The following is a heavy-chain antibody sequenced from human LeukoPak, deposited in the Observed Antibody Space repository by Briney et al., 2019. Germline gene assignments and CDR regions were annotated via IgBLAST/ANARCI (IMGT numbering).Heavy chain of an antibody. J-gene: IGHJ6*02. CDR3: AREPIAVAGYYYYYGMDV. Sequence: ASVKLSCKASGGTFSSYAISWVRQAPGQGLEWMGVIIPIFGTANYAQKFQGRVTITADKSTSTAYMELSSLRSEDTAVYYCAREPIAVAGYYYYYGMDVWGQGTTVTVSS. CDR2: IIPIFGTA. D-gene: IGHD6-19*01. V-gene: IGHV1-69*06. CDR1: GGTFSSYA.